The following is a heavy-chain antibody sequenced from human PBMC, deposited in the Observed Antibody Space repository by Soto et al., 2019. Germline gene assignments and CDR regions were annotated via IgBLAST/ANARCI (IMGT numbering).Heavy chain of an antibody. V-gene: IGHV3-33*01. CDR3: AGASVTPYYYYYYGMDV. D-gene: IGHD4-4*01. CDR1: GFTFSSYC. Sequence: PGGSLRLSCAASGFTFSSYCMHWVRQAPGKGLEWVAVIWYDGSNKYYADSVKGRFTISRDNSKNTLYLQMNSLRAEDTAVYYCAGASVTPYYYYYYGMDVWGQGTTVTVPS. CDR2: IWYDGSNK. J-gene: IGHJ6*02.